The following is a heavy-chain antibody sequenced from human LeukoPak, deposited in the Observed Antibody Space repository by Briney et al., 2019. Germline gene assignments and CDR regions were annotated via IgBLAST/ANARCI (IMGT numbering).Heavy chain of an antibody. D-gene: IGHD2-21*02. CDR3: ARQGDWIDY. V-gene: IGHV1-18*01. CDR2: ISAYNTNT. J-gene: IGHJ4*02. CDR1: GYTFTSYT. Sequence: ASVKVPCKASGYTFTSYTINWVRQAPGQGLEWMGGISAYNTNTNYAQKVQGRVSMTTDTSTSTAYMELRSLRSDDTAVYYCARQGDWIDYWGQGTLVTVSS.